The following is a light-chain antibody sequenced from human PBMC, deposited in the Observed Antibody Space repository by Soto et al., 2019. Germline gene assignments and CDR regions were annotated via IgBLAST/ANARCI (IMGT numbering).Light chain of an antibody. CDR2: AAS. J-gene: IGKJ1*01. V-gene: IGKV1-39*01. CDR1: QNIGIY. CDR3: QHSYTNPRT. Sequence: DIQMTQSPSSLSASVGDRVTITCRASQNIGIYLNWYHQKPGKAPKLLIFAASTLQSGVPSRFSGSGSGTEFTLTIGSLQPEDFATYYCQHSYTNPRTFGQGTKVDIK.